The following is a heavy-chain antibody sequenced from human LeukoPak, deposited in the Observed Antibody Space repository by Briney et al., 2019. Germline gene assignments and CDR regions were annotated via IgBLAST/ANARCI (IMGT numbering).Heavy chain of an antibody. Sequence: GGALRLSCAASGFTFSSYAMSWVRQAPGKGLEWVSAISGSGGSTYYADSVKGRFTISRDNSKNTLYLQMNSLRAEDTAVYYCARDTWDGYDYYFDYWGQGTLVTVSS. J-gene: IGHJ4*02. CDR1: GFTFSSYA. CDR3: ARDTWDGYDYYFDY. D-gene: IGHD5-12*01. V-gene: IGHV3-23*01. CDR2: ISGSGGST.